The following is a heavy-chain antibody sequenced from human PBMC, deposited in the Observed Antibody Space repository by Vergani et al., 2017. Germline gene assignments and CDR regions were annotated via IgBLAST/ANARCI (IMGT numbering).Heavy chain of an antibody. D-gene: IGHD6-13*01. CDR2: YYTGGGT. V-gene: IGHV4-61*02. CDR3: ARDPLYSTTLPFLLLDMDV. J-gene: IGHJ6*02. CDR1: GGSISSGSYY. Sequence: QVQLQESGPGLVRPSQTLSLTCTVSGGSISSGSYYWSWFRQPAGKGLEWIGRYYTGGGTSYNPSLKSRVTISVDTSKNQFSLQLSPVTAAATAVYYCARDPLYSTTLPFLLLDMDVWGQGTTVTVSS.